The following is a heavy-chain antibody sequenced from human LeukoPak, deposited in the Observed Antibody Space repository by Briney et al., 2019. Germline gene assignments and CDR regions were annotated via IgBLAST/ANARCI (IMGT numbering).Heavy chain of an antibody. CDR1: GFTFSAYS. D-gene: IGHD5-18*01. CDR2: ISGSGIYI. Sequence: PGGSLRLSCAASGFTFSAYSMNWVRQAPGKGLEWVSSISGSGIYIYYADSVKGRFTISRDNAKNSLYLQMNSLRAEDTAVYYCATGVDTAMVTLDYWGQGTLVTVSS. V-gene: IGHV3-21*01. J-gene: IGHJ4*02. CDR3: ATGVDTAMVTLDY.